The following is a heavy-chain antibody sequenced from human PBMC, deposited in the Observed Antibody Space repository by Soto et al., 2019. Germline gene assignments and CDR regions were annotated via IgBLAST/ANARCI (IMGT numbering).Heavy chain of an antibody. CDR3: ARGRLVEAAGTHSHDY. V-gene: IGHV1-8*01. Sequence: ASVKVSCKASGYTFTSYDINWVRQATGQGLEWMGWMNPNSGNTGYAQKFQGRVTMTRNTSISTAYMELSSLRSEDTAVYYCARGRLVEAAGTHSHDYWGQGTLVTVSS. CDR1: GYTFTSYD. J-gene: IGHJ4*02. CDR2: MNPNSGNT. D-gene: IGHD6-13*01.